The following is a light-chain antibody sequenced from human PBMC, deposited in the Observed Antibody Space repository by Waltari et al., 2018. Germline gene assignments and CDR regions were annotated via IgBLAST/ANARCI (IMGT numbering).Light chain of an antibody. CDR3: SSYAGSFPYV. Sequence: QSALTQPPSASGSPGQSVTISCTGTGSDVGGYNYVSWYQQHPGKAPKLMIYEVSKRPSGGPDRVSGAKAGNTASLTVSGLQSEDEAEYYCSSYAGSFPYVFGTGTKVTVL. V-gene: IGLV2-8*01. J-gene: IGLJ1*01. CDR2: EVS. CDR1: GSDVGGYNY.